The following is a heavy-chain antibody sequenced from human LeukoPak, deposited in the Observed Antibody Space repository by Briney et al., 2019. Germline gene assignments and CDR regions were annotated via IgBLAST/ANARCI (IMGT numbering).Heavy chain of an antibody. CDR2: ISGSGGST. V-gene: IGHV3-23*01. D-gene: IGHD3-16*02. J-gene: IGHJ3*02. CDR1: GFTFSSYA. Sequence: GGSLRLSCAASGFTFSSYAMGWVRQAPGKGLEWVSAISGSGGSTYYADSVKGRFTISRDNSKNTLYLQMNSLRAEDTAVYYCAKVTLTYYDYVWGSYRSDAFDIRGQGTMVTVSS. CDR3: AKVTLTYYDYVWGSYRSDAFDI.